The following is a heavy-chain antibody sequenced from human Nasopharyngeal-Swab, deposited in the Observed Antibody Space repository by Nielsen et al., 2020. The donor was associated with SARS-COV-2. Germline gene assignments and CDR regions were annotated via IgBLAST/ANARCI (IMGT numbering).Heavy chain of an antibody. J-gene: IGHJ5*02. D-gene: IGHD3-22*01. Sequence: WIRQPPGKGLEWIGEISHSGSTNYNPSLKSRVTISVDTSKNQFSLKLSSVTAADTAVYYCARRGLITMIHRWFDPWGQGTLVTVSS. CDR3: ARRGLITMIHRWFDP. CDR2: ISHSGST. V-gene: IGHV4-34*01.